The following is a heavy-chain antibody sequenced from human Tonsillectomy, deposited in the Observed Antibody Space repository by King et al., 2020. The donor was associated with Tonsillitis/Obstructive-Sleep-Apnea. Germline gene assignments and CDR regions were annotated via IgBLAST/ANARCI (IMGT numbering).Heavy chain of an antibody. CDR2: ISSSSSYT. Sequence: VQLVEPGGGLVKPGGSLRLSCAASGFTFRDYYMSWIRQAPGKGLEWVSYISSSSSYTNYADSVKGRFTISRDNAKNSLYLQMNSLRAEDTAVYYCARDGAGEYCSSTSCYYYYYMDVWGKGTTVTVSS. CDR3: ARDGAGEYCSSTSCYYYYYMDV. V-gene: IGHV3-11*05. D-gene: IGHD2-2*01. J-gene: IGHJ6*03. CDR1: GFTFRDYY.